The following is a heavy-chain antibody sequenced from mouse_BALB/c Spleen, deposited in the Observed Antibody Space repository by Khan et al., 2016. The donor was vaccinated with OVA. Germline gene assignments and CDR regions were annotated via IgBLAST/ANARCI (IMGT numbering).Heavy chain of an antibody. V-gene: IGHV3-2*02. CDR1: GYSITSDYA. D-gene: IGHD2-14*01. J-gene: IGHJ3*01. CDR2: ISYSGNT. Sequence: QLEESGPGLVKPSQSLSLTCTVTGYSITSDYAWNWIRQFPGNKLEWMGYISYSGNTSYNPSLKSRISITRDTSKNQFFLQLNSENTEDTAKYYCARSGYEAWFAYWGQGTLVTVSA. CDR3: ARSGYEAWFAY.